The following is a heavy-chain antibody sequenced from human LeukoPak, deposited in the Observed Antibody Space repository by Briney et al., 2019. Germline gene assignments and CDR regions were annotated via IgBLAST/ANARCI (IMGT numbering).Heavy chain of an antibody. CDR2: IYSGGST. D-gene: IGHD3-22*01. CDR1: GFTFGYYS. V-gene: IGHV3-53*01. Sequence: PGGSLRLSCTTSGFTFGYYSMTWFRQAPGKGLEWVSVIYSGGSTYYADSVKGRFTISRDNSKNTLYLQMNSLRAEDTAVYYCARSPYYYDSSGYYGTFDYWGQGTLVTVSS. J-gene: IGHJ4*02. CDR3: ARSPYYYDSSGYYGTFDY.